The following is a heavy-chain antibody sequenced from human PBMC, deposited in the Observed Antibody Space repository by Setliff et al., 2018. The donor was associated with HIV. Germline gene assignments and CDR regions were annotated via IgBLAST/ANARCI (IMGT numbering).Heavy chain of an antibody. Sequence: GESLKISCKASGYTFTNYWTARVRQMHGKGLEWMGIIHPRDFDIKYSQSFQGQVTISADKSLSTAYLQWNSLKASDTALYYCARLDSSGYYRSFDVWGQGTMVTVS. J-gene: IGHJ3*01. CDR1: GYTFTNYW. CDR3: ARLDSSGYYRSFDV. CDR2: IHPRDFDI. V-gene: IGHV5-51*01. D-gene: IGHD3-22*01.